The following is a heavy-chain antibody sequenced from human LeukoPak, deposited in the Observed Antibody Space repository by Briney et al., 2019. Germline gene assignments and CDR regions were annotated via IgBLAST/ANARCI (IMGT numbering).Heavy chain of an antibody. V-gene: IGHV3-30*02. D-gene: IGHD2-2*01. CDR2: IRYDGSNK. J-gene: IGHJ3*02. CDR3: ARDIKGQYQDAFDI. CDR1: GFTFSSYG. Sequence: GGSLRLSCAASGFTFSSYGMHWVRQAPGKGLEWVAFIRYDGSNKYYADSVKGRFTISRGNAKNSVYLQMNSLRAEDTAVYYCARDIKGQYQDAFDIWGQGTMVTVSS.